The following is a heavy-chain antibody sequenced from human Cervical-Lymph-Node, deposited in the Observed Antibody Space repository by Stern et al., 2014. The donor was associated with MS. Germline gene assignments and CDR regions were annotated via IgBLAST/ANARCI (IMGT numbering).Heavy chain of an antibody. CDR1: GASFSTIE. D-gene: IGHD6-13*01. Sequence: QVQLVQSGGEVKRPGSSMKVSCEASGASFSTIEISWVRQAPGQGLEWLGRINHVFAKKNYAQKVRGRVTIIADVSTSTVNMELTSLKSEDTAVYYCVRDQGGIAASWGQGTLVTVSS. J-gene: IGHJ5*02. CDR2: INHVFAKK. CDR3: VRDQGGIAAS. V-gene: IGHV1-69*18.